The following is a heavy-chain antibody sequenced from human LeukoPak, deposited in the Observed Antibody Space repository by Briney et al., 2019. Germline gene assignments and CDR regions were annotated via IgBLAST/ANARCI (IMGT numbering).Heavy chain of an antibody. D-gene: IGHD3-22*01. CDR2: INPNSGGT. Sequence: ASVKVSCKASGYTFTGYYMHWVRQAPGQALEWMGWINPNSGGTNYAQKFQGRVTMTRDTSISTAYMELSRLRSDDPAVYYCARMVVVVIADAFDIWGQGTMVTVSS. J-gene: IGHJ3*02. V-gene: IGHV1-2*02. CDR3: ARMVVVVIADAFDI. CDR1: GYTFTGYY.